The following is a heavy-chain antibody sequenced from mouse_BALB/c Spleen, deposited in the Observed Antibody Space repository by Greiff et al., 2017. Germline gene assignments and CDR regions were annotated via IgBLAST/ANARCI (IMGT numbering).Heavy chain of an antibody. D-gene: IGHD1-1*01. V-gene: IGHV5-17*02. CDR1: GFTFSSFG. J-gene: IGHJ2*01. CDR3: ARSDYYGSSFFDY. Sequence: DVMLVESGGGLVQPGGSRKLSCAASGFTFSSFGMHWVRQAPEKGLEWVAYISSGSSTIYYADTVKGRFTISRDNPKNTLFLQMTSLRSEDTAMYYCARSDYYGSSFFDYWGQGTTLTVSS. CDR2: ISSGSSTI.